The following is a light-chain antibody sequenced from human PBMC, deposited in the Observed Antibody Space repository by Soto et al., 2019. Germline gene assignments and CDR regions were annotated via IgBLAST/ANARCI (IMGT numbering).Light chain of an antibody. Sequence: DIQMTHSPSILSASVGXXXXXXXRAXQDISSLLAWYQQKPGKAPKLLIYAASTLQSGVPSRFSGSGSGTDFTLTISSLQPEDFAAYYCQQSYNTPRSITFGQGTRLEIK. J-gene: IGKJ5*01. CDR1: QDISSL. V-gene: IGKV1-39*01. CDR3: QQSYNTPRSIT. CDR2: AAS.